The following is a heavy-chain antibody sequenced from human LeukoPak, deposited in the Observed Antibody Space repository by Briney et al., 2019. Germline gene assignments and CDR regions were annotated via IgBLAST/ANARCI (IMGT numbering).Heavy chain of an antibody. CDR1: GYTFTSYG. D-gene: IGHD2-15*01. J-gene: IGHJ6*04. CDR3: ARGHVVAATLGMFPNYYYYGMDV. V-gene: IGHV1-18*04. Sequence: ASVKVSCKASGYTFTSYGISWVRQAPGQGLEWMGWISAYNGNTNYAQKLQGRVTMTTDTSTSTAYMELRSLRSDDTAVYCCARGHVVAATLGMFPNYYYYGMDVWGKGTTVTVSS. CDR2: ISAYNGNT.